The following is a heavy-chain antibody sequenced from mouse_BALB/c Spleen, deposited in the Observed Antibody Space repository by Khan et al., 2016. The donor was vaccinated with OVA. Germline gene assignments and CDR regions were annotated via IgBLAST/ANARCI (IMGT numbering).Heavy chain of an antibody. Sequence: DVKLQESGPGLVKPSQSLSLTCTVTGYSITSDYAWNWIRQFPGNILEWMGYISYSGSTSYNPSLKSRISITRDTSKYQFFLQLNSVTTGDTATYDWARWDTTALYYFDYWGQGTTLTVSS. CDR3: ARWDTTALYYFDY. V-gene: IGHV3-2*02. J-gene: IGHJ2*01. D-gene: IGHD1-2*01. CDR1: GYSITSDYA. CDR2: ISYSGST.